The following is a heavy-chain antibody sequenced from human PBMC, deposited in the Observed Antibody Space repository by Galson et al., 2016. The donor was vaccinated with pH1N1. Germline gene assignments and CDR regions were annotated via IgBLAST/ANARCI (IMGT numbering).Heavy chain of an antibody. J-gene: IGHJ4*02. D-gene: IGHD1-26*01. Sequence: SVKVSCKASGYTFTRYYFHWVRQAPGQGLEWMGVIDPSPGTTTYAQKFQGLVTLTKDTATSIVYMELSSLNSEDTAVYYCIRDLGRLRDFWGQGTLVTVSS. CDR1: GYTFTRYY. V-gene: IGHV1-46*03. CDR3: IRDLGRLRDF. CDR2: IDPSPGTT.